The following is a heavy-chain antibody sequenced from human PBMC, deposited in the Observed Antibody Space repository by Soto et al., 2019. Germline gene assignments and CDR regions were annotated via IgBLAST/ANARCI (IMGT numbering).Heavy chain of an antibody. Sequence: ASVKVSCKASGGTFSSYTISWVRQAPGQGLEWMGRIIPINGIANYSQKFQGRVTITRDTSASTAYMELSSLRSEDTAVYYCARDSYYYDSSGYWAPYYYYGMDVWGQGTTVTVSS. D-gene: IGHD3-22*01. V-gene: IGHV1-69*04. CDR2: IIPINGIA. CDR1: GGTFSSYT. CDR3: ARDSYYYDSSGYWAPYYYYGMDV. J-gene: IGHJ6*02.